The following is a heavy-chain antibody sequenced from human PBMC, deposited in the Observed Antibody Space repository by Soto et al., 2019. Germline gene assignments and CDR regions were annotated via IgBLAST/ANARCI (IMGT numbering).Heavy chain of an antibody. Sequence: GGSLRLSCAASGFTFSSYSMNWVRQAPGKGLEWVSSISSSSSYIYYADSVKGRFTISRDNAKNSLYLQMNSLRAEDTAVYYCARDLCSGGSCYPFDYWGQGTLVTVSS. CDR2: ISSSSSYI. CDR1: GFTFSSYS. D-gene: IGHD2-15*01. V-gene: IGHV3-21*01. CDR3: ARDLCSGGSCYPFDY. J-gene: IGHJ4*02.